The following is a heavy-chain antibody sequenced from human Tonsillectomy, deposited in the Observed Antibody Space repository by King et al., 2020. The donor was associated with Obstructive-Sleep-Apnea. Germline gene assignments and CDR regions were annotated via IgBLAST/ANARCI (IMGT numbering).Heavy chain of an antibody. CDR1: GYTLTELS. V-gene: IGHV1-24*01. J-gene: IGHJ4*02. CDR3: ATHSPLERSHWEYYFDY. Sequence: VQLVESGAEVRKPGASVKVSCKVSGYTLTELSMHWVRQAPGKGLEWMGSFDPEDGETIFAQKFQGRVAMTEDTSTDKAYMELSSLRSEDTAVYYCATHSPLERSHWEYYFDYWGQGTLVTVSS. D-gene: IGHD1-26*01. CDR2: FDPEDGET.